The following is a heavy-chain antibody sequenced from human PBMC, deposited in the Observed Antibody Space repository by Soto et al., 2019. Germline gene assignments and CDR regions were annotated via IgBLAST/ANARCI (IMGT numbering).Heavy chain of an antibody. Sequence: GASVKVSCKASGYTFTSYAMHWVRQAPGQRLEWMGWINAGNGNTKYSQKFQGRVTITRDTSASTAYMELSSLRSEDTAVYYCARDPSTRITMVRGVIDWGQGTLVTVSS. CDR3: ARDPSTRITMVRGVID. J-gene: IGHJ4*02. D-gene: IGHD3-10*01. CDR2: INAGNGNT. CDR1: GYTFTSYA. V-gene: IGHV1-3*01.